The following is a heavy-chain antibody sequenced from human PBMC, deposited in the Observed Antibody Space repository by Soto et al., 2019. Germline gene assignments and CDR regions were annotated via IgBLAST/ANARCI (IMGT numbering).Heavy chain of an antibody. CDR3: AREDRDYYDSSGYYH. CDR1: GGSISSGGYY. D-gene: IGHD3-22*01. J-gene: IGHJ5*02. V-gene: IGHV4-31*03. Sequence: SETLSLTCTVSGGSISSGGYYWSWIRQHPGKGREWIGYIYYSGSTNYNPSLKSRVTISVDTSKNQFSLKLSSVTAADTAVYYCAREDRDYYDSSGYYHWGQGTRVTVSS. CDR2: IYYSGST.